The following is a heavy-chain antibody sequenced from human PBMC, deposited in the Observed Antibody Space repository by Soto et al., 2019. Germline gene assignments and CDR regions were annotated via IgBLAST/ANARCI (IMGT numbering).Heavy chain of an antibody. CDR3: AKEKYSGFTLNDY. D-gene: IGHD5-12*01. Sequence: QVQLVESGGGVVQPGRSLRLSCAASGFTFSSYGMHWVRQAPGKGLEWVAVISYDGSNKYYADSVKGRFTISRDNSKKALYLQMNSLRAEDTAVYYCAKEKYSGFTLNDYWGQGTLVTVSS. CDR1: GFTFSSYG. J-gene: IGHJ4*02. CDR2: ISYDGSNK. V-gene: IGHV3-30*18.